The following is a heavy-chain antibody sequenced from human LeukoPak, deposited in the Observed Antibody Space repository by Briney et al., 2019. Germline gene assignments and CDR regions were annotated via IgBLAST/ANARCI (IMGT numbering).Heavy chain of an antibody. V-gene: IGHV4-61*02. CDR3: ARGPYSYDSSGCFDY. Sequence: PSETLSLSCTVSGGSISSGSYYWRWIRQPAGKGLEWIVRIYTSGSTNYNPSLKSRVTISVDTSKNQFSLRLNSVTATDTAMYYCARGPYSYDSSGCFDYWGQGALVTVSS. CDR2: IYTSGST. D-gene: IGHD3-22*01. CDR1: GGSISSGSYY. J-gene: IGHJ4*02.